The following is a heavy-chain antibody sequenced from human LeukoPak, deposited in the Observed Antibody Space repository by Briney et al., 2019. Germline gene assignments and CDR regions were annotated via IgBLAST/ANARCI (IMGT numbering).Heavy chain of an antibody. D-gene: IGHD4-17*01. V-gene: IGHV3-20*04. CDR3: ARGYDYGDYRFDP. CDR2: IKWNGAST. J-gene: IGHJ5*02. CDR1: GYRFDEYG. Sequence: GGSLRLSCAASGYRFDEYGFSWVRQVPGKGLEWVSGIKWNGASTGHADSVKGRFTTSRDNAKNSVYLQMNSLRAEDTATYYCARGYDYGDYRFDPRGQGTQVTVAS.